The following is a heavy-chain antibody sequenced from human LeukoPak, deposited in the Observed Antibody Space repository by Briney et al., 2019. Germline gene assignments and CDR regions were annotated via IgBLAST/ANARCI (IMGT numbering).Heavy chain of an antibody. CDR1: GYSFTSYG. Sequence: ASVKVSCKASGYSFTSYGISWVRQAPGQGLEWMGWISAYNGNTNCAQKLQGRVTMTTDTSTSTAYMELRSLRFDDTAVYYCARTTVTTARWFDPWGQGTLVTVSS. D-gene: IGHD4-17*01. CDR3: ARTTVTTARWFDP. CDR2: ISAYNGNT. V-gene: IGHV1-18*01. J-gene: IGHJ5*02.